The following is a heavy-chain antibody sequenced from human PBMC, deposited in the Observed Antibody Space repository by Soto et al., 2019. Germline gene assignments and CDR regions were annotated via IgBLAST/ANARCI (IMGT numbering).Heavy chain of an antibody. CDR2: ISYDGSNK. CDR1: GFTFSSYG. J-gene: IGHJ4*02. V-gene: IGHV3-30*03. Sequence: QVQLVESGGGVVQPGRSLRLSCAASGFTFSSYGMHWVRQAPGKGLEWVAVISYDGSNKYYADSVKGRFTISRDNSKNALYLQMVGLRAEDTAVYYCARDALVVTAIWGGYFDYWGQGTLVPVSS. D-gene: IGHD2-21*02. CDR3: ARDALVVTAIWGGYFDY.